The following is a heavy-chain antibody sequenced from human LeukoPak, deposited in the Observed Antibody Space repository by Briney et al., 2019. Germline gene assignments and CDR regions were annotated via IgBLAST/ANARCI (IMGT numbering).Heavy chain of an antibody. Sequence: SETLSLTCTVSGGSISSSSYYWGWIRQPPGKGLEWIGSIYYSGSTYYNPSLKSRVTILVGMSKNQFSLKLSSVTAADTAVYYCARDGEGGDYGFDYWGQGTLVTVPS. V-gene: IGHV4-39*07. CDR1: GGSISSSSYY. J-gene: IGHJ4*02. D-gene: IGHD4-17*01. CDR3: ARDGEGGDYGFDY. CDR2: IYYSGST.